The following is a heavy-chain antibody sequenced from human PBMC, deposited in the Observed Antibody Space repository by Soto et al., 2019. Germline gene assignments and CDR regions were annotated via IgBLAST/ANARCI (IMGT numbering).Heavy chain of an antibody. V-gene: IGHV1-18*01. CDR1: GYTFTSYG. D-gene: IGHD5-18*01. Sequence: QFQLVQSGAELNKPGSSVNVSCKVSGYTFTSYGISWVRQAPGQGRGWMGWISAYNGNTNYAKRLQGRFTLTTDTSTSRAYMGLRSLRSDDTAVYFCARAPALSVNTAQKFDYWGKGTLVTVSS. J-gene: IGHJ4*01. CDR3: ARAPALSVNTAQKFDY. CDR2: ISAYNGNT.